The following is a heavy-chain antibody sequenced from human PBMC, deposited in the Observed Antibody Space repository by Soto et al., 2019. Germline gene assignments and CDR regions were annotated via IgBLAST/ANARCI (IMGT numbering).Heavy chain of an antibody. J-gene: IGHJ4*02. CDR2: IYYSGST. V-gene: IGHV4-30-4*01. Sequence: QVQLQESGPGLVKPSQTLSLTCTVSGGSISSGDYYWSWIRQPPGKGLEWIGYIYYSGSTYYNPSLKSRVTISVDPSKNQFSLKLSSVTAADTAVYYCAREAICGGDCYSSDYWGQGTLVTVSS. D-gene: IGHD2-21*02. CDR3: AREAICGGDCYSSDY. CDR1: GGSISSGDYY.